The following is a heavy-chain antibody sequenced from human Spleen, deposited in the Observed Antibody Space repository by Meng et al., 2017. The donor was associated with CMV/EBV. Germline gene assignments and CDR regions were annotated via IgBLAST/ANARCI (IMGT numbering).Heavy chain of an antibody. CDR1: GFSLSTSGMS. Sequence: SGPTLVKPTQPLTLTCTFSGFSLSTSGMSVSWVRQPPGKALEWLALIDWDDDKYYSTSPKTRLTISKDTSKNQVVLTTTNMDPVDTATYYCARIQYQLLYSSYYGMDVWGQGTTVTVSS. CDR2: IDWDDDK. D-gene: IGHD2-2*02. CDR3: ARIQYQLLYSSYYGMDV. V-gene: IGHV2-70*20. J-gene: IGHJ6*02.